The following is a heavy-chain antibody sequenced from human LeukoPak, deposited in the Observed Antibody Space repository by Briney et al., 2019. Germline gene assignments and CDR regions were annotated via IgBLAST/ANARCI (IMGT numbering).Heavy chain of an antibody. Sequence: SETLSLTCAVYGGSFSGYYWSWIRQPPGKGLEWIGEINHSGSTNYNPSLKSRVTISVDTSKNQFSLKLSSVTAADTAVYYCARGRTVLRFLEWLSPLQYYFDYWGQGTLVTVSS. CDR1: GGSFSGYY. D-gene: IGHD3-3*01. CDR3: ARGRTVLRFLEWLSPLQYYFDY. J-gene: IGHJ4*02. CDR2: INHSGST. V-gene: IGHV4-34*01.